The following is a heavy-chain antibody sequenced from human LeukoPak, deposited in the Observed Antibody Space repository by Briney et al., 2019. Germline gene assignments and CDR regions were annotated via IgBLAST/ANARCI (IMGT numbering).Heavy chain of an antibody. V-gene: IGHV3-11*01. CDR3: ATDGAGFDT. CDR2: INICGTNT. CDR1: GFTFNDYY. Sequence: GGSLRLSCAASGFTFNDYYMSWIRQAPGKGLEWLSYINICGTNTHYADSVKGRFTISRDNAKTYLYLEMNNPRAEDTAVYYCATDGAGFDTWGQGVLVTVSS. J-gene: IGHJ5*02.